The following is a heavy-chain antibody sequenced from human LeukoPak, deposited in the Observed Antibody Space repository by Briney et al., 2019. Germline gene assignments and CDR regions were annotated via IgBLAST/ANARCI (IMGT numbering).Heavy chain of an antibody. CDR1: GFTVSSNY. CDR2: IYSGGST. D-gene: IGHD3-22*01. Sequence: GGSLRLSCAASGFTVSSNYMSWVRQAPGKGLEWVSAIYSGGSTYYADSVKGRFTISRDNSKNTLYLQMNSLRAEDTAVYYCARVQSYYDSSGYTRTMDVWGKGTTVTVSS. CDR3: ARVQSYYDSSGYTRTMDV. J-gene: IGHJ6*03. V-gene: IGHV3-53*01.